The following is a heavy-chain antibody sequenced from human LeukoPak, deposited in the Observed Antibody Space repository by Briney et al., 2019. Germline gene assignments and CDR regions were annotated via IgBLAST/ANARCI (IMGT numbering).Heavy chain of an antibody. CDR2: IRYDGSNK. CDR1: GFTFSSFG. Sequence: GGSLRLSCVASGFTFSSFGMHWVRQAPGKGLEWVALIRYDGSNKYYADSAKGRFTISRDNSKNTLYLQVNSLRAEDTAMYYCAKDLGYSYGYVDYWGQGALVTVSS. J-gene: IGHJ4*02. V-gene: IGHV3-30*02. D-gene: IGHD5-18*01. CDR3: AKDLGYSYGYVDY.